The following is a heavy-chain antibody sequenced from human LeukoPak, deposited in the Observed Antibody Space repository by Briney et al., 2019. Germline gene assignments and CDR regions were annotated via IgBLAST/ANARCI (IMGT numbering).Heavy chain of an antibody. CDR3: ARLDWLLYDFDY. D-gene: IGHD3-9*01. J-gene: IGHJ4*02. CDR2: ISAYNGNT. CDR1: GYTFTSYG. V-gene: IGHV1-18*01. Sequence: ASVKVSCKASGYTFTSYGISWVRQAPGQGLGWMGWISAYNGNTNYAQKLQDRVTMTTDTSTSTAYMELRSLRSDDTAVYYCARLDWLLYDFDYWGQGTLVTVSS.